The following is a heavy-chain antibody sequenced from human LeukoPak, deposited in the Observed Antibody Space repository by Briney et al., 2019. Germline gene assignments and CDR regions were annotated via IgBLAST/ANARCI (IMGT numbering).Heavy chain of an antibody. V-gene: IGHV1-18*01. Sequence: ASVKVSCKASGYTFTSYGISWVRQAPGQGLEWMGWISACNGNTNYAQKLQGRVTMTTDTSTSTAYMELRSLRSDDTAVYYCARADGVGSYSVTDYWGQGTLVTVSS. CDR2: ISACNGNT. D-gene: IGHD1-26*01. CDR3: ARADGVGSYSVTDY. CDR1: GYTFTSYG. J-gene: IGHJ4*02.